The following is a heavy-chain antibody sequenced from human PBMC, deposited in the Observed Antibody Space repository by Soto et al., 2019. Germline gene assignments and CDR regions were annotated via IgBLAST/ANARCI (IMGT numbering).Heavy chain of an antibody. V-gene: IGHV3-48*03. Sequence: GGSLRLSCAASGFTFSSYEMNWVRQAPGKGLEWVSYISSSGSTIYYADSVKGRFTISRDNAKNSLYLQMNSLRAEDTAVYYCSRDVYSSTSCHVAFDIWGQGTMVTVSS. CDR1: GFTFSSYE. J-gene: IGHJ3*02. CDR2: ISSSGSTI. CDR3: SRDVYSSTSCHVAFDI. D-gene: IGHD2-2*01.